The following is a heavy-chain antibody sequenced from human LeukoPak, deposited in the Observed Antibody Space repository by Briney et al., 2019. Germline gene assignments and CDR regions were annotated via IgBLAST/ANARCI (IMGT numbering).Heavy chain of an antibody. CDR1: GFTFSSYK. J-gene: IGHJ6*02. D-gene: IGHD3-10*01. Sequence: GGSLRLSCAASGFTFSSYKMNWVRQAPGKGLEWVSHISSSGSTRYYAASVKDRFTISRDNAKNSLYLQMNSLKTEDTAVYYCTRARDTLVRGVIYYSAMDVWGQGTTVTVSS. V-gene: IGHV3-48*03. CDR2: ISSSGSTR. CDR3: TRARDTLVRGVIYYSAMDV.